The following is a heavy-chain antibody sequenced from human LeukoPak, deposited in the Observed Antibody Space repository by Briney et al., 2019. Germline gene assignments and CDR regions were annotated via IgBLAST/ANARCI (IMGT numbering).Heavy chain of an antibody. CDR2: INTNSGGT. CDR3: ARGGRDAFDI. V-gene: IGHV1-2*02. J-gene: IGHJ3*02. D-gene: IGHD3-10*01. CDR1: GYTFTGYY. Sequence: ASVKVSCKASGYTFTGYYMHWVRQAPGQGLEWMGWINTNSGGTNYAQKLQDRVTMTTDTSTSTAYMELRSLRSDDTALYYCARGGRDAFDIWGQGTVVTVSS.